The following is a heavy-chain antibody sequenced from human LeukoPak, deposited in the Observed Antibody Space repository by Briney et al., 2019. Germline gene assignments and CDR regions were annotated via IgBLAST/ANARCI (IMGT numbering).Heavy chain of an antibody. J-gene: IGHJ6*03. CDR3: ATSRIAARQYYYMDV. V-gene: IGHV3-33*03. Sequence: GGSLRLSCAASGFTFSSYGMHWVRQAPGKGLEWVAVIWYDGSNKYYADSVKGRFTISRDNSKNTLYLQMNSLRAEDTAVYYCATSRIAARQYYYMDVWGKGTTVTVSS. CDR1: GFTFSSYG. D-gene: IGHD6-6*01. CDR2: IWYDGSNK.